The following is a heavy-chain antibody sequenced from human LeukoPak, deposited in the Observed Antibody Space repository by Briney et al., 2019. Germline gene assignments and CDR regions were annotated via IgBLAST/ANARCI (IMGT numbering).Heavy chain of an antibody. CDR2: INPNSGGT. J-gene: IGHJ4*02. CDR3: ARDLRYGGYEASDY. CDR1: GYTFTGYY. Sequence: GASVKVSCKASGYTFTGYYMHWARQAPGQGLEWMGWINPNSGGTNYAQKFQGRVTMTRDTSISTAYMELSRLRSDDTAVCYCARDLRYGGYEASDYWGQGTLVTVSS. D-gene: IGHD5-12*01. V-gene: IGHV1-2*02.